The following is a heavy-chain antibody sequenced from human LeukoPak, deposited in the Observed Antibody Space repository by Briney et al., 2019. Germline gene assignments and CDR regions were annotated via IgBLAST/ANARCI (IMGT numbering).Heavy chain of an antibody. CDR3: AKYLPTVVTTD. CDR1: GFTFSGSA. Sequence: PGGSLRLSCIASGFTFSGSAIHWVRQASGKGLEWVGRVRSKADNYATAYAASVKGRFTISRDDSKNMAYLQLNSLRAEDTAVYYCAKYLPTVVTTDWGQGTLVTVSS. V-gene: IGHV3-73*01. D-gene: IGHD4-23*01. CDR2: VRSKADNYAT. J-gene: IGHJ4*02.